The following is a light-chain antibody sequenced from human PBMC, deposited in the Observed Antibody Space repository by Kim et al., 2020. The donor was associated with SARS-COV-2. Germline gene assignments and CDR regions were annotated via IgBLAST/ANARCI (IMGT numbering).Light chain of an antibody. CDR2: WAS. Sequence: TATLNCKASQTVLYNSNNKNYLAWYQQKPGQAPKLLMYWASIRESGVSDRFSGSGSETDFTLTISSLQAEDVEVYYCQQYYSTPPSFGQGTKLEIK. CDR3: QQYYSTPPS. J-gene: IGKJ2*03. CDR1: QTVLYNSNNKNY. V-gene: IGKV4-1*01.